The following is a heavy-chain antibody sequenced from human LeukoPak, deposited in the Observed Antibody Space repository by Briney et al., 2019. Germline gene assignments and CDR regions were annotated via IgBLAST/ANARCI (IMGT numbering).Heavy chain of an antibody. J-gene: IGHJ5*02. CDR1: GGSFSGYY. V-gene: IGHV4-34*01. Sequence: PSETLSLTCAVYGGSFSGYYWSWIHQPPGKGLEWIGEINHSGSTNYNPSLKSRVTISVDTSKNQFSLKLSSVTAADTAVYYCARGRATRWFDPWGQGTLVTVSS. CDR3: ARGRATRWFDP. CDR2: INHSGST.